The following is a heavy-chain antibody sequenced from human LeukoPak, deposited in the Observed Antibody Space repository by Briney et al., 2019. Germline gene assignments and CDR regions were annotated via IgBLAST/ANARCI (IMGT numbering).Heavy chain of an antibody. D-gene: IGHD2-15*01. V-gene: IGHV4-59*01. CDR3: ARKGGHFDY. CDR1: AGSISYYY. CDR2: TYYNGST. J-gene: IGHJ4*02. Sequence: SETLSRTCTVSAGSISYYYWSWLRQSPGKGLEWSGNTYYNGSTNYNPSLNSRVTISVDMSKNQFSLKVTSVTAADTAIYYCARKGGHFDYWGQGTLVTVSS.